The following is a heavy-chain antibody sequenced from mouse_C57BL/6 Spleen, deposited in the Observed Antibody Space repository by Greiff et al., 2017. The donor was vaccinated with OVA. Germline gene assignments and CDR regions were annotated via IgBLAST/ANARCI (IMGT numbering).Heavy chain of an antibody. CDR3: AREEGYGNFDY. Sequence: EVQLQESGPGLVKPSQSLSLTCSVTGYSITSGYYWNWIRQFPGNKLEWMGYISYDGSNNYNPSLKNRISITRDTSKNQFFLKLNSVTTEDTATYYCAREEGYGNFDYWGQGTTLTVSS. CDR2: ISYDGSN. V-gene: IGHV3-6*01. D-gene: IGHD2-1*01. J-gene: IGHJ2*01. CDR1: GYSITSGYY.